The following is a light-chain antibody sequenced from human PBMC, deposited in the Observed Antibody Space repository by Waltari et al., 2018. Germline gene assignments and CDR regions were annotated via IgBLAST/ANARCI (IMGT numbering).Light chain of an antibody. CDR3: SSYRTTNTWV. CDR1: SSDVGTYNL. Sequence: QSALTQPASVSGSPGQSLAVSCTGSSSDVGTYNLVSWYQQHPGKAPKLIIYEATKRPSGVSNRFSGSKSGNMASLTISGLQAEDEAEYYCSSYRTTNTWVFGGGTKLTVL. J-gene: IGLJ3*02. V-gene: IGLV2-14*02. CDR2: EAT.